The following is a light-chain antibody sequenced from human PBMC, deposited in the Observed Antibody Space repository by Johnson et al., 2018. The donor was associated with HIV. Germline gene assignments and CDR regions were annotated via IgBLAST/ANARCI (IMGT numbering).Light chain of an antibody. V-gene: IGLV1-51*02. CDR1: SSNIGNNY. CDR2: EKN. J-gene: IGLJ1*01. Sequence: QSVLTQPPSVSAAPGQKVTISCSGSSSNIGNNYVSWYQQLPGTAPKLLIYEKNKRPSGIPDRFSASKSGTSATLAITGLQTGDEADYYCGTWDSSLGAHYVFGTGTKVTVL. CDR3: GTWDSSLGAHYV.